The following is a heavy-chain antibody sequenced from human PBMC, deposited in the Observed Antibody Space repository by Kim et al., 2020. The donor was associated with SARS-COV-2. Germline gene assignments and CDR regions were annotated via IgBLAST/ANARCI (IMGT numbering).Heavy chain of an antibody. CDR3: ARGDWEPWYFDL. Sequence: GGSLRLSCAASGFTFSSYAMHWVRQAPGKGLEWVAVISYDGSKKYYADSVKGRFTISRDNSKNTLYLKMNNLRAEDTAVYYCARGDWEPWYFDLWGRGT. D-gene: IGHD1-26*01. J-gene: IGHJ2*01. V-gene: IGHV3-30*04. CDR2: ISYDGSKK. CDR1: GFTFSSYA.